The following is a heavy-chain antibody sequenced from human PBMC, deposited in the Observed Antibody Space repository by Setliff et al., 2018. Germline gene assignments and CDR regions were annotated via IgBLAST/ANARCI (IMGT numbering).Heavy chain of an antibody. CDR1: GGTFSSYG. CDR3: VREGVDSRSSTDYRYYMDV. Sequence: SVKVSCKASGGTFSSYGISWVRQAPGQGLEWMGGTIPMFGTTSYARQFQDRVTIITDESTSTAYMQLSSLGSEDTAVYYCVREGVDSRSSTDYRYYMDVWGKGTTVTVSS. J-gene: IGHJ6*03. CDR2: TIPMFGTT. D-gene: IGHD3-22*01. V-gene: IGHV1-69*05.